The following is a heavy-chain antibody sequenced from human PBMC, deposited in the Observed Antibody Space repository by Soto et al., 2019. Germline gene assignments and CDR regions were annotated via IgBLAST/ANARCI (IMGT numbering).Heavy chain of an antibody. Sequence: QMQLVQSGPEVKKPGTSVKVSCKASGFTFTSYAVQWVRQARGQRLEWIGWIVVGGGNTHYAQKCQDRVTITRDLSTGTADLEPSSLRSEDTSVYYCAVDLNSVVASPPPSYWGQRTLVTVSA. J-gene: IGHJ4*02. CDR3: AVDLNSVVASPPPSY. V-gene: IGHV1-58*01. CDR2: IVVGGGNT. D-gene: IGHD2-15*01. CDR1: GFTFTSYA.